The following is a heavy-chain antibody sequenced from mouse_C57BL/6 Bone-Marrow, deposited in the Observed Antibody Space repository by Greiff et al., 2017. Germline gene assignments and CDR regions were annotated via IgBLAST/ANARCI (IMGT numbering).Heavy chain of an antibody. CDR2: IYPGGGYT. Sequence: VQLQQSGAELVRPGTSVKMSCKASGYTFTNYWIGWAKQRPGHGLEWIGDIYPGGGYTNYNEKFKGKATLTADKSSSTAYMQFSSLTSGDSAIYYCAIRPDGDWYFDDWGTGTTVTVSS. V-gene: IGHV1-63*01. CDR1: GYTFTNYW. CDR3: AIRPDGDWYFDD. J-gene: IGHJ1*03.